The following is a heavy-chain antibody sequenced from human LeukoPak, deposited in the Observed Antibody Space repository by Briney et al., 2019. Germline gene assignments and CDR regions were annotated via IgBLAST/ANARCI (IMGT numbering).Heavy chain of an antibody. D-gene: IGHD6-13*01. V-gene: IGHV3-53*01. CDR1: GFIFSSYN. J-gene: IGHJ4*02. Sequence: GGSLRLSCAASGFIFSSYNMNWVRQAPGKGLEWVSVIYSGGSTYYADSVKGRFTISRDNSKNTLYLQMNSLRAEDTAVYYCARTIAAAGDYWGQGTLVTVSS. CDR2: IYSGGST. CDR3: ARTIAAAGDY.